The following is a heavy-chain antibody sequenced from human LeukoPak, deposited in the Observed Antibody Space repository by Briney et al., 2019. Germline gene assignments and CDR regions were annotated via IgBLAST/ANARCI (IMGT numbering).Heavy chain of an antibody. Sequence: PGRSLRLSCAASGFTFSSYAMHWVRQAPGKGLEWVAVISYDGSNKYYADSVKGRFTISRDNSKNTLYLQMNSLRAEDTAVYYCARDQDENHYYGMDVWGQGTTVTVSS. V-gene: IGHV3-30-3*01. CDR1: GFTFSSYA. J-gene: IGHJ6*02. CDR3: ARDQDENHYYGMDV. CDR2: ISYDGSNK.